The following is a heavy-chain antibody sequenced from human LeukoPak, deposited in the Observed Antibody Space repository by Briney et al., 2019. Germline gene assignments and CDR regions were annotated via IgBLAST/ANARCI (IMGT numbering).Heavy chain of an antibody. Sequence: GGSLRLSCATSGLTVSSNYMSWVRQAPGKGLERVSLIYSSGSTYYADSVKGRFTISRDNSKNTLFLQMNSLTAEDTAMYYCTRTFLSGDGYKVGYFDYWGQGTLVTVSS. CDR2: IYSSGST. V-gene: IGHV3-53*01. J-gene: IGHJ4*02. D-gene: IGHD5-24*01. CDR3: TRTFLSGDGYKVGYFDY. CDR1: GLTVSSNY.